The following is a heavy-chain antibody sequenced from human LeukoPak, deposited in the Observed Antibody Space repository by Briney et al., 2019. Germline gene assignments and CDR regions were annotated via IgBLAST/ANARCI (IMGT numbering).Heavy chain of an antibody. Sequence: TGGSLRLSCAASGFTFSNAWMSWVRQAPGKGLEWVGRIRSKANSYATAYAASVKGRFTISRDDSKNTAYLQMNSLKTEDTAVYYCTRHDCSGGSCYRDPYYYYMDVWGKGTTVTVSS. CDR3: TRHDCSGGSCYRDPYYYYMDV. CDR2: IRSKANSYAT. V-gene: IGHV3-73*01. D-gene: IGHD2-15*01. CDR1: GFTFSNAW. J-gene: IGHJ6*03.